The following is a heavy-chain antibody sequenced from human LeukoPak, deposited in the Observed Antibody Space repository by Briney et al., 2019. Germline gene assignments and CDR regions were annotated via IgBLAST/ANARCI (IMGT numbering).Heavy chain of an antibody. Sequence: PNSGGTSYAQKFQGRVTMTRDTSISTAYMELSRLRSDDTAVFYCAREAVAVAGTAMPHDYWGQGTLVTVSS. D-gene: IGHD6-19*01. CDR3: AREAVAVAGTAMPHDY. V-gene: IGHV1-2*02. J-gene: IGHJ4*02. CDR2: PNSGGT.